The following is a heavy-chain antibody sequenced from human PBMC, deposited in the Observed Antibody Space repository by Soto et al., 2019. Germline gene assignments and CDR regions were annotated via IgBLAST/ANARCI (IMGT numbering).Heavy chain of an antibody. D-gene: IGHD3-10*01. Sequence: SLRLSCAASGFTFSSYGMHWVRQAPGKGLEWVAVISYDGSNKYYADSVKGRFTISRDNSKNTLYLQMNSLRAEDTAVYHCAKDLRYYGSGSYYKESYYYYGMDVWGQGTTVTVSS. CDR3: AKDLRYYGSGSYYKESYYYYGMDV. CDR2: ISYDGSNK. V-gene: IGHV3-30*18. CDR1: GFTFSSYG. J-gene: IGHJ6*02.